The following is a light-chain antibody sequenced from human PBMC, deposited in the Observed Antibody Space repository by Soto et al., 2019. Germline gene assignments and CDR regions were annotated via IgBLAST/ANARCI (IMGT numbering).Light chain of an antibody. CDR3: QHYNSYSEA. V-gene: IGKV1-5*03. CDR2: KAS. Sequence: LSGSVGDRVTITCRASQTISSWLAWYQQKPGKAPKLLIYKASTLKSGVPSRFSGSGSGTEFTLTISSLQPDDFATYYCQHYNSYSEAFGKGTKVDTK. J-gene: IGKJ1*01. CDR1: QTISSW.